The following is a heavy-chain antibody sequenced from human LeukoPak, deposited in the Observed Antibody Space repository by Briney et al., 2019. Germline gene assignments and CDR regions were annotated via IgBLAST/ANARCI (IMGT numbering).Heavy chain of an antibody. D-gene: IGHD6-13*01. V-gene: IGHV4-34*01. CDR3: ARLQYSSSWDFDY. CDR1: GGSFSGYY. CDR2: INHSGST. Sequence: SETLSLTCAVYGGSFSGYYWSWIRQPPGKGLEWIGEINHSGSTNYNPSLKSRVTISVDTSKNQFSLKLSSVTAADTAVYYCARLQYSSSWDFDYWGQGTLVTVSS. J-gene: IGHJ4*02.